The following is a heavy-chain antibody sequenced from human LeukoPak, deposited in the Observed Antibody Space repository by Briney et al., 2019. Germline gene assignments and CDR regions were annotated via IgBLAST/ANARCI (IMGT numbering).Heavy chain of an antibody. CDR3: TTYFCGGDCSVFYY. CDR1: GLSFNNAW. V-gene: IGHV3-15*01. Sequence: PGGSLRLSCATSGLSFNNAWMSWVRQAPGKGLEWVGRIRGKADGGATDYAAPVKGRFIISRDDSEKTLYLQMNSLKTEDTALYYCTTYFCGGDCSVFYYWGQGTLVTVSS. CDR2: IRGKADGGAT. J-gene: IGHJ4*02. D-gene: IGHD2-21*01.